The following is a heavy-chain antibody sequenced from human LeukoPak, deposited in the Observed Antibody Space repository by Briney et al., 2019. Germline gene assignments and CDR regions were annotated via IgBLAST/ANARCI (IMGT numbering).Heavy chain of an antibody. J-gene: IGHJ4*02. CDR2: IYSGGST. CDR1: GFTVSSNY. Sequence: PGGSLRLSCAASGFTVSSNYMSWVRQAPGKGLEWVSVIYSGGSTYYADSVKGRFTISRDNSKNTLYLQMNSLRAEDTAVYYCASARHPYYFDYWGQGTLVTVSS. V-gene: IGHV3-66*01. CDR3: ASARHPYYFDY.